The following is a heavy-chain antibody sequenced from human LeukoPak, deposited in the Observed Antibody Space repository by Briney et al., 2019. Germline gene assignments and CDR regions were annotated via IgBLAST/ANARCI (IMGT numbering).Heavy chain of an antibody. J-gene: IGHJ4*02. V-gene: IGHV3-53*01. D-gene: IGHD3-22*01. CDR3: ATATYYYDSSGYLPFDY. Sequence: PGGSLRLSCAASGFTFSTYAMSWVRQAPGKGLEWVSVIYSGGSTYYADSVKGRFTISRDNSKNTLYLQMNSLRAEDTAVYYCATATYYYDSSGYLPFDYWGQGTLVTVSS. CDR2: IYSGGST. CDR1: GFTFSTYA.